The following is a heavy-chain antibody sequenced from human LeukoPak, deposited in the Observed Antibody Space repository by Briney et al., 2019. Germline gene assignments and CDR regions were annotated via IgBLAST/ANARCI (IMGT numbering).Heavy chain of an antibody. CDR3: ARGVLNYSYYFDY. Sequence: GGSLRLSCAASGFTFSSYAMSWVRQAPGKGLEWVSAISGSGGSTYYADSVKGRFTISRGNSKNTLYLQMNSLRAEDTAVYYCARGVLNYSYYFDYWGQGTLVTVSS. D-gene: IGHD2-21*01. CDR2: ISGSGGST. V-gene: IGHV3-23*01. CDR1: GFTFSSYA. J-gene: IGHJ4*02.